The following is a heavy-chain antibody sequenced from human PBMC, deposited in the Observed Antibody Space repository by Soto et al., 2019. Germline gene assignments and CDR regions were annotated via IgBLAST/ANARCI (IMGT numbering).Heavy chain of an antibody. Sequence: SETLSLTCAVYGGSFSGYYWSWIRQPPGKGLEWIGEINHSGSTNYNPSLKSRVTVSVDTSKNQFSLKLSSVTAADTAVYYCAREHPDIVVVPAAPKSLCCPDYWGQGTLVTVSS. D-gene: IGHD2-2*01. CDR1: GGSFSGYY. CDR2: INHSGST. V-gene: IGHV4-34*01. J-gene: IGHJ4*02. CDR3: AREHPDIVVVPAAPKSLCCPDY.